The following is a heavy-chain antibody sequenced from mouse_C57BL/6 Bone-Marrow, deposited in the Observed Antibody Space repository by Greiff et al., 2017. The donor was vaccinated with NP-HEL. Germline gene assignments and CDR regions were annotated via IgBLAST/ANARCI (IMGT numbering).Heavy chain of an antibody. J-gene: IGHJ4*01. Sequence: QVQLQQSGPELVKPGASVKLSCKASGYTFTSYDINWVKQRPGQGLEWIGWIYPRDGSTKYNEKFKGKATLTVGTSSSTAYMELHSLTSEDSAVYFCARCDGYYAMDYWGQGTSVTVSS. D-gene: IGHD2-3*01. CDR3: ARCDGYYAMDY. V-gene: IGHV1-85*01. CDR2: IYPRDGST. CDR1: GYTFTSYD.